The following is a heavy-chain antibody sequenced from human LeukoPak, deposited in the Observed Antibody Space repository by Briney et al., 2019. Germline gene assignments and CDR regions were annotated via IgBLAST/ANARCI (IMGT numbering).Heavy chain of an antibody. CDR1: GGSISSYY. Sequence: SETLSLTCTVSGGSISSYYWSWIRQPAGKGLEWIGRIYTSGSTNYNPSLKSRVTMSVDTSKNQFSLKLSSVTAADTAVYYCARHTWGSSSPYYYYYMDVWGKGTTVTVSS. D-gene: IGHD6-6*01. J-gene: IGHJ6*03. CDR2: IYTSGST. V-gene: IGHV4-4*07. CDR3: ARHTWGSSSPYYYYYMDV.